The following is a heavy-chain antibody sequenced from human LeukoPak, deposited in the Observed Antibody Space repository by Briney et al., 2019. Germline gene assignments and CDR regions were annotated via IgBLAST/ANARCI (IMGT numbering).Heavy chain of an antibody. V-gene: IGHV3-30*02. J-gene: IGHJ6*03. CDR3: AKRYCSSTSCLYYYYMDV. CDR1: GFTFSSYG. Sequence: GGSLRLSCAASGFTFSSYGMHWVRQAPGKGLEWVAFIRYDGNNKYYADSVKGRFTISRDNSKNTLYLQMNSLRAEDTAVYYCAKRYCSSTSCLYYYYMDVWGKGTTVTVSS. CDR2: IRYDGNNK. D-gene: IGHD2-2*01.